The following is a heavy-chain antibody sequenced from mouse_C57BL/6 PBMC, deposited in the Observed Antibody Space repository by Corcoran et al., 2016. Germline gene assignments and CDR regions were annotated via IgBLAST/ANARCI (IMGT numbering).Heavy chain of an antibody. V-gene: IGHV1-80*01. CDR3: ARATYYGSRKDWYFDV. Sequence: QVQLQQSVAELVKPGASVKISCKASGYAFSSYWMNWVKQRPGKGLEWIGQIYPGDGDTNYNGKFKGKATLTADKSSSTAYMQLSSLTSEDSAVYFCARATYYGSRKDWYFDVWGTGTTVTVSS. CDR2: IYPGDGDT. D-gene: IGHD1-1*01. J-gene: IGHJ1*03. CDR1: GYAFSSYW.